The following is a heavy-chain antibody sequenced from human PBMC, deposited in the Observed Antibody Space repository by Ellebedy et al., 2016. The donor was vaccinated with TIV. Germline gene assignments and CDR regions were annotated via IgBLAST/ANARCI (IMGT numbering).Heavy chain of an antibody. CDR1: GGSISSGSYY. D-gene: IGHD2-8*01. J-gene: IGHJ6*04. CDR2: IYYSGST. V-gene: IGHV4-31*03. Sequence: LRLSCTVSGGSISSGSYYWSCIRQHPGKGLEWIGYIYYSGSTYYNPSLKSRVTISVDTSKNQFSLKLSAVTAADTDVYYCARGSYERTLGMDVWGEGTTVTGSS. CDR3: ARGSYERTLGMDV.